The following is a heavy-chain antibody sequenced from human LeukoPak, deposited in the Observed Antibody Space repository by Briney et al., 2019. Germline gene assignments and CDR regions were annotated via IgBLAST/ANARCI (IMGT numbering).Heavy chain of an antibody. CDR1: GGTFSSYA. V-gene: IGHV1-69*05. J-gene: IGHJ6*03. Sequence: SVNVSCKASGGTFSSYAISWVRQAPGQGLEWMGGIIPIFGTANYAQKFQGRVTITTDESTSTAYMELSSLRSEDTAVYYCARVPYCSGGSCYLGGYYFDYMDVWGKGTTVTVSS. CDR2: IIPIFGTA. D-gene: IGHD2-15*01. CDR3: ARVPYCSGGSCYLGGYYFDYMDV.